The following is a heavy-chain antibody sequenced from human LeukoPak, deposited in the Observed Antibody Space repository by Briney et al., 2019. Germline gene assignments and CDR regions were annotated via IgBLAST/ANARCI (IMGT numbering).Heavy chain of an antibody. CDR3: ARGATAMAY. CDR2: ISYDGSNK. J-gene: IGHJ4*02. D-gene: IGHD5-18*01. V-gene: IGHV3-30-3*01. Sequence: GRSLRLSCAASGFTFNSYAMHWVRQAPGKGLEWVAVISYDGSNKYYADSVKGRFTISRDNSKNTLYLQMNSLRAEDTAVYYCARGATAMAYWGQGTLVTVSS. CDR1: GFTFNSYA.